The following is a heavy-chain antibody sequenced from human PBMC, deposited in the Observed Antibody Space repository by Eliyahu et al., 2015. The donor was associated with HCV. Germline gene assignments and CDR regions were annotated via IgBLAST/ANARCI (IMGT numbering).Heavy chain of an antibody. CDR3: ASGGGGIAVAGTGGWFDP. J-gene: IGHJ5*02. CDR1: GXSIPPYH. D-gene: IGHD6-19*01. CDR2: IYYSGSA. Sequence: QVQLQESGPGLVKPSETLSLTCTVSGXSIPPYHWSWIRQPPGKKLEWSGYIYYSGSANYNPPLKSRVTISVDTSKXQFSLKLRSLTAAXTAVYYCASGGGGIAVAGTGGWFDPWGQGTLVTVSS. V-gene: IGHV4-59*01.